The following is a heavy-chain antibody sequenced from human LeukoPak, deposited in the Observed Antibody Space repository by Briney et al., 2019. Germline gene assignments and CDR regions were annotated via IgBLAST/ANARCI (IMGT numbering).Heavy chain of an antibody. V-gene: IGHV4-39*01. J-gene: IGHJ4*02. CDR2: IYYSGST. Sequence: SETLSLTCTVSGGSISSSSYYWGWIRQPPGKGLEWIGSIYYSGSTYYNPSLKSRVTISVDTSKNQFSLKLSSVTAADTAVYYCASPGRSVAAAGTVDFDYWGQGTLVTVSS. CDR3: ASPGRSVAAAGTVDFDY. CDR1: GGSISSSSYY. D-gene: IGHD6-13*01.